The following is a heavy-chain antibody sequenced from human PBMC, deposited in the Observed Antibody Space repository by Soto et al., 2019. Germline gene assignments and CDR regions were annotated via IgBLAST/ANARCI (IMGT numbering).Heavy chain of an antibody. D-gene: IGHD3-3*01. CDR2: IWYDGSSI. CDR3: AGEKGSARCKGYFDY. Sequence: GGSLRLSCAASGLTFSSSGMHWVRQAPGKGLEWVAVIWYDGSSIYYADSVKGRFTISRDNSKNTLYLQMNSLRAEDTAVYYCAGEKGSARCKGYFDYRGQGALVTVSS. J-gene: IGHJ4*02. V-gene: IGHV3-33*01. CDR1: GLTFSSSG.